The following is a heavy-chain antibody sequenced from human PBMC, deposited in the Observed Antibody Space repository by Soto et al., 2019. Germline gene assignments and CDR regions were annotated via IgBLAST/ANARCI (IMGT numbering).Heavy chain of an antibody. CDR2: IYYSGST. Sequence: PSETLSLTCTVFGGSVSSGSYYRSWIRQPPGKGLEWIGYIYYSGSTNYNPSLKSRVTISVDTSKNQFSLKLSSVTAADTAVYYCARISRDGYNLGVDYWGQGTLVTVSS. V-gene: IGHV4-61*01. J-gene: IGHJ4*02. D-gene: IGHD5-12*01. CDR3: ARISRDGYNLGVDY. CDR1: GGSVSSGSYY.